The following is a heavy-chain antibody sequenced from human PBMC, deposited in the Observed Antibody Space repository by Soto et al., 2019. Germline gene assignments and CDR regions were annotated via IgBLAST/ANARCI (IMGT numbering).Heavy chain of an antibody. V-gene: IGHV4-4*02. Sequence: QVQLQESGPGLVKPSGTLSLTCAVSGDSISTSYWWGWVRQPPERGLEWIGEVSQSGRTNYTPSLRDRVTLSLDKSKNQLSLSLTSVTAAETAVYYCATNNDYCLRNWGQGTLVTVS. J-gene: IGHJ4*02. D-gene: IGHD3-10*01. CDR2: VSQSGRT. CDR1: GDSISTSYW. CDR3: ATNNDYCLRN.